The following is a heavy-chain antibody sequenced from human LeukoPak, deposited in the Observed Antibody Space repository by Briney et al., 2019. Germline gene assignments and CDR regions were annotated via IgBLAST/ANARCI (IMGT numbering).Heavy chain of an antibody. CDR3: AKGGRSSGWYVAYYYYYGMDV. CDR2: ISGSGGST. CDR1: GFTFSSYA. J-gene: IGHJ6*02. D-gene: IGHD6-19*01. V-gene: IGHV3-23*01. Sequence: PGGSLRLSCAASGFTFSSYAMSWVRQAPGKGLEWVSDISGSGGSTYYADSVKGRFTISRDNSKNTLYLQMNSLRAENTAVYYCAKGGRSSGWYVAYYYYYGMDVWGQGTTVTVSS.